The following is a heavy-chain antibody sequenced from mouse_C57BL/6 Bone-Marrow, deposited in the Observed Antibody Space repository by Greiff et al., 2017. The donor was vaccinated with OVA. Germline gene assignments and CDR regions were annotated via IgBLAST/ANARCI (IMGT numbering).Heavy chain of an antibody. CDR3: ARDYGSSLRGFAY. J-gene: IGHJ3*01. V-gene: IGHV1-81*01. D-gene: IGHD1-1*01. Sequence: VQLQQSGAELARPGASVKLSCKASGYTFTSYGISWVKQRTGQGLEWIGEIYPRSGNTYYNEKFKGKATLTADKSSSTAYMELRSLTSEDSAVYFCARDYGSSLRGFAYWGQGTLVTVSA. CDR1: GYTFTSYG. CDR2: IYPRSGNT.